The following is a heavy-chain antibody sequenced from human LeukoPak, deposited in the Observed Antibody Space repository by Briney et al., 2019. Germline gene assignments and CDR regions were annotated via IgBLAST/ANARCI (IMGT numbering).Heavy chain of an antibody. CDR1: GYTFTSYY. V-gene: IGHV1-46*01. Sequence: GASVKVSCKASGYTFTSYYMHWVRQAPGQGLEWMGIINPSGGSTSYAQKFQGRVTMTRDTSTSTVYMELSSLRSEDTAVYYCARDGAEAVAGTFYYYYYMDVWGKGTTVTISS. J-gene: IGHJ6*03. D-gene: IGHD6-19*01. CDR3: ARDGAEAVAGTFYYYYYMDV. CDR2: INPSGGST.